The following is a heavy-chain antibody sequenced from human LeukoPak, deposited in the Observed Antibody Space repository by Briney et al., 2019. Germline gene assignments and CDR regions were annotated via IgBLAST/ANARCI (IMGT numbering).Heavy chain of an antibody. Sequence: GGSLRLSCAASGFTFSSYGMHWVRQAPGKGLEWVAVISYDGSNKYYADSVKGRFTISRDNSKNTLFLQMNSLRAEDTAVYYCARYIAVAGSHYFYGMDFWGQGTTVTVSS. J-gene: IGHJ6*02. CDR3: ARYIAVAGSHYFYGMDF. D-gene: IGHD6-19*01. CDR1: GFTFSSYG. V-gene: IGHV3-30*03. CDR2: ISYDGSNK.